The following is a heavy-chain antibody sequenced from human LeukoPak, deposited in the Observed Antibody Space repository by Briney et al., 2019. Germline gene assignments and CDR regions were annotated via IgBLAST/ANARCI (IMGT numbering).Heavy chain of an antibody. J-gene: IGHJ4*02. V-gene: IGHV3-13*04. CDR2: IGTAGDT. Sequence: GGSLRLSCAASGFTFSSYDMHWVRQATGKGLEWVSGIGTAGDTYYPGSVKGRFTISRENAKNSLYLQMNSLRAGDTAVYYCARGYYYGSGSYWGFGYWGQGTLVTVSS. CDR1: GFTFSSYD. D-gene: IGHD3-10*01. CDR3: ARGYYYGSGSYWGFGY.